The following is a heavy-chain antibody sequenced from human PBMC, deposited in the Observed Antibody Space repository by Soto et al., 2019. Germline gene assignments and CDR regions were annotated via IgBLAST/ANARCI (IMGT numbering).Heavy chain of an antibody. CDR3: VSCYFSVDSCCACWHFDL. CDR1: GYTFSDYA. CDR2: ISASTRNT. V-gene: IGHV1-18*01. Sequence: QVQLVQSGGEAKKPGASVKVSCQASGYTFSDYAISWVRQAPGQGLEWMGWISASTRNTDQAQSLQGRVLMTLDTSTNTAYMELSSLRSDDTAVYYCVSCYFSVDSCCACWHFDLWGRGTLVTVSS. J-gene: IGHJ2*01. D-gene: IGHD2-15*01.